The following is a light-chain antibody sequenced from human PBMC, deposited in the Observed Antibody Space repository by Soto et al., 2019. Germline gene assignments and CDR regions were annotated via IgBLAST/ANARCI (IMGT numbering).Light chain of an antibody. CDR2: DAS. J-gene: IGKJ1*01. V-gene: IGKV1-13*02. CDR1: QGISSH. CDR3: KQYNSYSWT. Sequence: AIQLTQSPSSLSASVGDRVTITCRASQGISSHLAWYQQKPGKAPKLLIYDASSLESGVPSRFSGSGSGTEFTLTISSLKPDDFATYYCKQYNSYSWTCGQGTKVDIK.